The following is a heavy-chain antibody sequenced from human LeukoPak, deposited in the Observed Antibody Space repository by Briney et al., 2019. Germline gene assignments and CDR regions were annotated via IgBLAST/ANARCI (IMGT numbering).Heavy chain of an antibody. V-gene: IGHV3-74*01. J-gene: IGHJ4*02. CDR1: GFTFRTYW. CDR2: INTNGGIR. D-gene: IGHD3-10*01. Sequence: GGSLRLSCEVSGFTFRTYWMHWVRQAPGKGLVWVSRINTNGGIRDYADSVKGRFIISRDNAKNTLHLQMNSLRAEDTAVYYWGRGDYSGDSWGQGPLVTVSS. CDR3: GRGDYSGDS.